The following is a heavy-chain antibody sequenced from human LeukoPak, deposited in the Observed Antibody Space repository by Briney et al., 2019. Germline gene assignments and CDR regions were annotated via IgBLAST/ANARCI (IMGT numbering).Heavy chain of an antibody. Sequence: GGSLRLSYAASGFSFSSYGMHWVRQAPGKGLEWVAFIRFDGSDKYYADSVKGRFTISRDTSKNTLILQLNSLRAEDTAVYYCTKDSTYHYDSSAYYLFDYWGQGTLVTVSS. CDR2: IRFDGSDK. CDR3: TKDSTYHYDSSAYYLFDY. D-gene: IGHD3-22*01. CDR1: GFSFSSYG. V-gene: IGHV3-30*02. J-gene: IGHJ4*02.